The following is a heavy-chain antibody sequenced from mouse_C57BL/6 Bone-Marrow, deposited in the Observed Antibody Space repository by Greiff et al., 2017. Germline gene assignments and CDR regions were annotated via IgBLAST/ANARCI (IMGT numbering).Heavy chain of an antibody. D-gene: IGHD1-1*01. CDR1: GYTFTSYG. J-gene: IGHJ1*03. Sequence: QVQLKESGAELARPGASVKLSCKASGYTFTSYGISWVKQRTGQGLEWIGEIYPRSGNTYYNEKFKGKATLTADKSSSTAYMELRSLTSEDSAVYFCAYYGSSPSRYFDVWGTGTTVTVSS. V-gene: IGHV1-81*01. CDR2: IYPRSGNT. CDR3: AYYGSSPSRYFDV.